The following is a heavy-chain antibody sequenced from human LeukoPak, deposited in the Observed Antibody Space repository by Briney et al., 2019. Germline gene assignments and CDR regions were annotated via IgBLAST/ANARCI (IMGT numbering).Heavy chain of an antibody. J-gene: IGHJ5*02. Sequence: SETLSLTCTVSGGSISSGGYYWSWIRQHPGKGLEWIGYIYYSGSTYYNPSLKSRVTISVDTSKNQFSLKLSSVTAADTAVYYCATYGPGSNRFAPWGQGPRVTAPS. CDR1: GGSISSGGYY. V-gene: IGHV4-31*03. CDR2: IYYSGST. D-gene: IGHD3-10*01. CDR3: ATYGPGSNRFAP.